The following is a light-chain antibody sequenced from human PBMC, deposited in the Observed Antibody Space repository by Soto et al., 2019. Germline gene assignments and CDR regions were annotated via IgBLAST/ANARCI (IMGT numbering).Light chain of an antibody. CDR3: QQYGSSPET. CDR1: QSVSISY. J-gene: IGKJ1*01. CDR2: GAS. V-gene: IGKV3-20*01. Sequence: IAMTQSPATLSVSPGDRPTLSCRASQSVSISYLAWYQQKPGQAPRLLIYGASSRATGIPDRFSGSGSGTDFTLTISRLEPEDFAVYYCQQYGSSPETFGQGTKVDIK.